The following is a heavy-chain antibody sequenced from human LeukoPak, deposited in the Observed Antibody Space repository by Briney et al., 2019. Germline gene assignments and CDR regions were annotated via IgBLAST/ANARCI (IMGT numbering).Heavy chain of an antibody. CDR3: ATASGIAVADY. Sequence: PGRSLRLSCAASGLTFSNYGMHWVRQAPGKGLEWVAVISYDGSIQYCADSVKGRFTISRDNSKNTLYLQMNSLRAEDTAVYYCATASGIAVADYWGQGTLVTVSS. D-gene: IGHD6-19*01. J-gene: IGHJ4*02. V-gene: IGHV3-30*03. CDR2: ISYDGSIQ. CDR1: GLTFSNYG.